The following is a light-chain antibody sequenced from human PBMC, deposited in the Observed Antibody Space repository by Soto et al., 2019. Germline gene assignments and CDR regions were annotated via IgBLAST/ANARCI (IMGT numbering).Light chain of an antibody. J-gene: IGKJ2*01. CDR1: QSVSSN. CDR3: QQYNHWPPGYI. V-gene: IGKV3-15*01. CDR2: GAS. Sequence: IVMTQSPATLSVSPGERATLACRASQSVSSNLAWYQQNAGQALRLLIYGASTRSIGIPARFRGSGSGRAFPLTFSILQSQEIAGYYCQQYNHWPPGYIFGQGTKLV.